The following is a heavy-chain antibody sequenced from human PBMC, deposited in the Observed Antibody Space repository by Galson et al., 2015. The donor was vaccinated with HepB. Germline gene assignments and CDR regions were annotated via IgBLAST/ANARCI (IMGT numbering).Heavy chain of an antibody. J-gene: IGHJ4*02. D-gene: IGHD4-17*01. CDR1: GFTFSSYA. V-gene: IGHV3-23*01. CDR2: ISGSGGST. CDR3: AKRFGGYGDYGAPFYFDY. Sequence: SLRLSCAASGFTFSSYAMSWVRQAPGKGLEWVSAISGSGGSTYYADSVKGRFTISRDNSKNTLYLQMNSLRAEDTAVYYCAKRFGGYGDYGAPFYFDYWGQGTLVTVSS.